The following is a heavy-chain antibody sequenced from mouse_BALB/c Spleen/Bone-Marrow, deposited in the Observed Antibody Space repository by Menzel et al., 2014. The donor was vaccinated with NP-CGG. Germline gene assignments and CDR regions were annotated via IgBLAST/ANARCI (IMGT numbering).Heavy chain of an antibody. CDR3: ARDYYGSSDY. D-gene: IGHD1-1*01. CDR1: GFTFSSHG. Sequence: EVQRVESGGGLVQPGGSLKLSCAASGFTFSSHGMSWVRQTPDKRLELVATINSNGGSTYYPDSVKGRFTISRDNAKNTLYLQMSSLKSEDTAMYYCARDYYGSSDYWGQGTTLTVSS. CDR2: INSNGGST. J-gene: IGHJ2*01. V-gene: IGHV5-6-3*01.